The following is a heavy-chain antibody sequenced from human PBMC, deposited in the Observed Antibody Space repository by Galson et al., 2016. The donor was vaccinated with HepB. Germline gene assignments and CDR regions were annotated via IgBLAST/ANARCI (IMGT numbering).Heavy chain of an antibody. CDR1: GFIFSTYW. D-gene: IGHD6-19*01. Sequence: SLRLSCAASGFIFSTYWMSWVRQAPGKGLEWVANIKQDGSEKYYVDSVKGRFTISRDNAKKSLFLQMNSLRAEDTALYYCAKDSPYSSGWSTYWGQGTLVTVSS. J-gene: IGHJ4*02. CDR3: AKDSPYSSGWSTY. CDR2: IKQDGSEK. V-gene: IGHV3-7*03.